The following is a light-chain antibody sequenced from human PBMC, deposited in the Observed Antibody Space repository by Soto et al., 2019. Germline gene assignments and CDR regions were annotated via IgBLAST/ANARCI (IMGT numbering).Light chain of an antibody. J-gene: IGKJ1*01. CDR2: DAS. CDR1: QTISVS. Sequence: IQMTQSPSTLSASVGDTVTITCRASQTISVSLAWYRQKPGKAPNLLIYDASTLQEGVPSRFGGSGSGTEFTLTVTRLQPDDFATYFCQQYDKYATFVHGTKVDVK. CDR3: QQYDKYAT. V-gene: IGKV1-5*01.